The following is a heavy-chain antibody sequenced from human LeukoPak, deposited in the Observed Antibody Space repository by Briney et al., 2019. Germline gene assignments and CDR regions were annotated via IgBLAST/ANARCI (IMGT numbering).Heavy chain of an antibody. V-gene: IGHV3-21*01. CDR3: ARGEDTAMADY. CDR2: ISSSSSYI. CDR1: GFTFSSYS. D-gene: IGHD5-18*01. J-gene: IGHJ4*02. Sequence: GGSLRLSCAASGFTFSSYSMNWVRQAPGKGLEWVSSISSSSSYIYYADSVKGRFTISRDNAKNSLYLQINSLRAEDTAVYYCARGEDTAMADYWGQGTLVTVSS.